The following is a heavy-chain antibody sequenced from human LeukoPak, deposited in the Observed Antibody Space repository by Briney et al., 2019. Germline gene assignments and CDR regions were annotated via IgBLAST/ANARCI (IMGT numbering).Heavy chain of an antibody. CDR3: ARVKALDSQWLVPIYFDY. J-gene: IGHJ4*02. V-gene: IGHV4-34*01. CDR2: INHSGST. D-gene: IGHD6-19*01. CDR1: GGSFSGYY. Sequence: PSETLSLTCAVYGGSFSGYYWSWIRQPPGKGLEWIGEINHSGSTNYNPSLKSRVTISVDTSKNQFSLKLSSVTAADTAVYYCARVKALDSQWLVPIYFDYWGQGTLVTVSS.